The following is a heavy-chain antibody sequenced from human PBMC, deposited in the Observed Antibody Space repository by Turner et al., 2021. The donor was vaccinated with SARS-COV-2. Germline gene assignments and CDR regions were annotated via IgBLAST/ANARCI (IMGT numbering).Heavy chain of an antibody. Sequence: EMQLLDSWGGLIQPWGSLRLSCAASGFTVSSNYMSWVRQALGKGLEWVSIMYSGGRTYYADSVKGRFTIYRDNAKNTQYLQMNSLRAEDTAVYYCARGNYDSRSWGQGTLVTVSS. J-gene: IGHJ4*02. CDR2: MYSGGRT. CDR1: GFTVSSNY. CDR3: ARGNYDSRS. D-gene: IGHD3-22*01. V-gene: IGHV3-53*01.